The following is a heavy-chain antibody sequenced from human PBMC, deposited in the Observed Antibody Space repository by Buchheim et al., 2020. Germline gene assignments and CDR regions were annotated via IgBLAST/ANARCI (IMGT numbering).Heavy chain of an antibody. J-gene: IGHJ4*02. V-gene: IGHV3-30-3*01. Sequence: QVQLVESGGGVVQPGRSLRLSCAASGFTFSSYAMHWVRQAPGKGLEWVAIISYDGSNKYYADSVKGRFTISRDNSKNTLSLQMNSLRAEDTAVYYCARGYYYDSSGYYTFSYYFDYWGQGTL. D-gene: IGHD3-22*01. CDR1: GFTFSSYA. CDR3: ARGYYYDSSGYYTFSYYFDY. CDR2: ISYDGSNK.